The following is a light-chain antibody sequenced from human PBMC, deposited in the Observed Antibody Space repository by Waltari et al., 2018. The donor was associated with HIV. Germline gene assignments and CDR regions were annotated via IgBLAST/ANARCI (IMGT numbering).Light chain of an antibody. Sequence: QSALTQPPSASGSPGQSVTISCTGTSSDIGGYNYVSWYQQYPGKAPKLIIYEVKKRPPGVPERFSGSKSGNAASLTVSGLQAEDEADYFCTSYAGRSNGWVFGGGTKLTVL. V-gene: IGLV2-8*01. CDR3: TSYAGRSNGWV. J-gene: IGLJ3*02. CDR1: SSDIGGYNY. CDR2: EVK.